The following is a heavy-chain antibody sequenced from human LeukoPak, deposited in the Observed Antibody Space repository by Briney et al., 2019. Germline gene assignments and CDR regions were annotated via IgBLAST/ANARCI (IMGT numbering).Heavy chain of an antibody. V-gene: IGHV3-30*18. CDR3: AKHQWLLLERTFDP. Sequence: GGSLRLSCAASGFTFSSYGMHWVRQAPGKGLEWVAVISDDGSNKYYADSVKGRFTISRDNSKTTLYLKMNSLSAEDTAVYYCAKHQWLLLERTFDPWGQGTLVTVSS. J-gene: IGHJ5*02. D-gene: IGHD3-22*01. CDR1: GFTFSSYG. CDR2: ISDDGSNK.